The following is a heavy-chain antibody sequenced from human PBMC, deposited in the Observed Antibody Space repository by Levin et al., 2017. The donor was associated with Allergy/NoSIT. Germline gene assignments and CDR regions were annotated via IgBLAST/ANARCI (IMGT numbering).Heavy chain of an antibody. CDR2: IIPMFGKA. CDR3: ARDGDRKGSWPDDAFEW. CDR1: GGTLSNNA. D-gene: IGHD6-13*01. Sequence: GASVKVSCKAFGGTLSNNAISWVRQAPGQGLEWMGGIIPMFGKATYAQQFQGRVTITADKSTSTAYILLSGLRPAETDVYFCARDGDRKGSWPDDAFEWWGQATVVAVSS. V-gene: IGHV1-69*06. J-gene: IGHJ3*01.